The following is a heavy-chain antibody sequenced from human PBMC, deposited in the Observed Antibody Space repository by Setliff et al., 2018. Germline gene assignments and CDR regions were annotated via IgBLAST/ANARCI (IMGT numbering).Heavy chain of an antibody. Sequence: PSETLSLTCTVSGDSIARSYLYWGWIRQPPGKGLEWIATMYYSGKTFYIPSLQNRVTISADTSKNQFSLKLSSVTATDTAVYYCAKDQGTGYCSGGSCYLFEHWGQGVQVTVSS. V-gene: IGHV4-39*02. CDR2: MYYSGKT. D-gene: IGHD2-15*01. J-gene: IGHJ4*02. CDR3: AKDQGTGYCSGGSCYLFEH. CDR1: GDSIARSYLY.